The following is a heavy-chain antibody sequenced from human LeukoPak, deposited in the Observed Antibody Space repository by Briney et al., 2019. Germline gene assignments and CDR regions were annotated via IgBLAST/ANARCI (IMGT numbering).Heavy chain of an antibody. J-gene: IGHJ1*01. CDR1: GYTFTGYY. CDR2: INPNSGGT. Sequence: ASVKVSCKASGYTFTGYYIHWVRQAPGQGLEWMGRINPNSGGTNYAQKFQGRVTMTGDTSISTAYMDLSSLRSDDTAVYYCARDDYSRSPGDFQHWGQGTLVTVSS. V-gene: IGHV1-2*06. CDR3: ARDDYSRSPGDFQH. D-gene: IGHD6-6*01.